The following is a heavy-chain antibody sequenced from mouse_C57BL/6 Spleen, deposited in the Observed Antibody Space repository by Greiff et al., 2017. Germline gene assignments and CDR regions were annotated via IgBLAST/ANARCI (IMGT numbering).Heavy chain of an antibody. CDR2: IDPSDSYT. Sequence: QVQLQQSGAELVKPGASVKLSCKASGYTFTSYWMQWVKQRPGQGLEWIGEIDPSDSYTNYNQKLKGKATLTVDTSSSNAYMQLSSLTSEGSAVYYCARRDYGSSYAYWGQGTTLTVSA. CDR1: GYTFTSYW. V-gene: IGHV1-50*01. J-gene: IGHJ2*01. D-gene: IGHD1-1*01. CDR3: ARRDYGSSYAY.